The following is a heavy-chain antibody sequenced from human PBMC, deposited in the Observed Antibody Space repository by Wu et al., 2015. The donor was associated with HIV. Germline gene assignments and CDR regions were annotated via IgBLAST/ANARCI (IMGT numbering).Heavy chain of an antibody. CDR1: GYTFTGHY. CDR2: INPNSGGT. Sequence: QVQLVQSGAEVKKPGASVKVSCKASGYTFTGHYMHWVRQAPGQGLEWMGLINPNSGGTNYAQNFQGRVTMTRDTSITTTYMELTGLTSDDTAVYYCVRVGVLMTSAETMEYFQYWGQGTRSPSRQ. V-gene: IGHV1-2*02. J-gene: IGHJ1*01. D-gene: IGHD1-26*01. CDR3: VRVGVLMTSAETMEYFQY.